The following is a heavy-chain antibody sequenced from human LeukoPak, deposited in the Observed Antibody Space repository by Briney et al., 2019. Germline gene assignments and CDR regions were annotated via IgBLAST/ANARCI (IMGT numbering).Heavy chain of an antibody. D-gene: IGHD3-10*01. CDR2: IWYDGSNK. CDR3: ARGSGYFDY. Sequence: GRSLRLSCAASGFTYSSYGMHWVRQAPGKGLEWVAVIWYDGSNKYYADSVKGRFTISRDNSKNTLYLQMNSLRAEDTAVYYCARGSGYFDYWGQGTLVTVSS. V-gene: IGHV3-33*01. CDR1: GFTYSSYG. J-gene: IGHJ4*02.